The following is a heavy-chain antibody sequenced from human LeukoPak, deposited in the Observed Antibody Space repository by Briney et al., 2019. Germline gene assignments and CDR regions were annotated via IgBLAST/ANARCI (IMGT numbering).Heavy chain of an antibody. CDR3: AKLPREYCSSTSCPNWFDT. V-gene: IGHV3-30*18. Sequence: PGGSLRLSCAASGFTFSSYGMHWVRQAPGKGLEWVAVISYDGSNKYYADSVKGRFTTSRDNSKNTLYLHMNSLRAEDTAVYYCAKLPREYCSSTSCPNWFDTWGQGTLVTVSS. CDR1: GFTFSSYG. J-gene: IGHJ5*02. D-gene: IGHD2-2*01. CDR2: ISYDGSNK.